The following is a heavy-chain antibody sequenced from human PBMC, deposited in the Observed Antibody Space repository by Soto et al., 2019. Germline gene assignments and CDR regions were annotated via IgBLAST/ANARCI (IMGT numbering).Heavy chain of an antibody. D-gene: IGHD2-21*01. J-gene: IGHJ3*02. V-gene: IGHV3-30*18. CDR3: ANLKGYCGGDCYLDALKFNDAFDI. CDR2: ISYDGSNK. CDR1: GFTFSSYG. Sequence: GGSLRLSCAASGFTFSSYGMHWVRQAPGKGLEWVAVISYDGSNKYYADSVKGRFTISRDNSKNTLYLQMNSLRAEDTAVYYCANLKGYCGGDCYLDALKFNDAFDIWGQGTMVTVSS.